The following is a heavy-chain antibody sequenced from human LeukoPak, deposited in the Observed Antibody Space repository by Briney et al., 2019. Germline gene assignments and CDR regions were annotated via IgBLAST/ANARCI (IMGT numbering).Heavy chain of an antibody. CDR1: GFTFSSYG. V-gene: IGHV3-30*18. CDR2: ISYDGSNK. J-gene: IGHJ4*02. Sequence: PGGSLRLSCAASGFTFSSYGMHWVRQAPGKVLEWVAVISYDGSNKYYADSVKGRFTISRDNSKNTLYLQMNSLRAEDTAVYYCAKVGIGVPDYWGQGTLVTVSS. D-gene: IGHD7-27*01. CDR3: AKVGIGVPDY.